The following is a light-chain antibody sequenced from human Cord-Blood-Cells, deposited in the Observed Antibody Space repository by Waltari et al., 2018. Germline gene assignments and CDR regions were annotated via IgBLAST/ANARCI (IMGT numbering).Light chain of an antibody. CDR3: ETWDSNTWV. V-gene: IGLV4-60*03. CDR2: LEGSGSY. CDR1: SGHSSYI. J-gene: IGLJ3*02. Sequence: QPVLTQSSSASASLGSSVTLTCTLSSGHSSYIIAWHHQQPGKAPRYLMKLEGSGSYNKGSGVPDRFSGSSSGADRYLTISNLQSEDEADYYCETWDSNTWVFGGGTKLTVL.